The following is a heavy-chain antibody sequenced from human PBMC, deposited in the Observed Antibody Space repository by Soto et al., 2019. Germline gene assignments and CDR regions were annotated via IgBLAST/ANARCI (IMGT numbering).Heavy chain of an antibody. CDR1: GYTFTSYD. CDR2: MNPNSGNT. J-gene: IGHJ6*03. D-gene: IGHD3-9*01. CDR3: ARSYYDILTGYTKYYYYMDV. Sequence: QVQLVQSGAEVKKPGASVKVSCKASGYTFTSYDINWVRQATGQGLEWMGWMNPNSGNTGYAQKFQGRVNMTRNTSISKAYMELSSLRSEDTAVYYCARSYYDILTGYTKYYYYMDVWGKGTTVTVSS. V-gene: IGHV1-8*01.